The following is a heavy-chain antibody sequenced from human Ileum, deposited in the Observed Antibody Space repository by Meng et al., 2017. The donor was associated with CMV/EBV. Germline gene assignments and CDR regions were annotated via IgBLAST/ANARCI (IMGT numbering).Heavy chain of an antibody. V-gene: IGHV1-18*01. CDR3: ARVEYSSSSARGSGDY. D-gene: IGHD6-6*01. Sequence: ASVKVSCKASGYTFTSYGISWVRQAPGQGLEWMGWISAYNGNTNYAQKLQGRVTMTRDTSTSTVYMELSSLRSEDTAVYYCARVEYSSSSARGSGDYWGQGTLVTVSS. J-gene: IGHJ4*02. CDR2: ISAYNGNT. CDR1: GYTFTSYG.